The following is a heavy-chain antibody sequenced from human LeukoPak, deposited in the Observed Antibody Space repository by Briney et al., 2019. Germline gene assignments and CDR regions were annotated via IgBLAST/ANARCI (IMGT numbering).Heavy chain of an antibody. CDR3: ARLRAAAGAYYYYYMDV. Sequence: ASVKVSCKASGYTFTSYAMNWVRQAPGQGLEWMGWINTNTGNPTYAQGFTGRFVFSLDTSVSTAYLQISSLKAEDTAVYYCARLRAAAGAYYYYYMDVWGKGTTVTVSS. V-gene: IGHV7-4-1*02. CDR1: GYTFTSYA. J-gene: IGHJ6*03. CDR2: INTNTGNP. D-gene: IGHD6-13*01.